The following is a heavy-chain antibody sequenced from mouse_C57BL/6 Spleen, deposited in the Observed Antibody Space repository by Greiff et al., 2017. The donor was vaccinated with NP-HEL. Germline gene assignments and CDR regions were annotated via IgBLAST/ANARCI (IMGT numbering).Heavy chain of an antibody. Sequence: QVQLQQSGAELAKPGASVKLSCKASGYTFTSYWMHWVKQRPGQGLEWIGYINPSSGYTKYNQKFKDKATLTAGKSSSTAYMQLSSLTYEDSAVYYCARVRQLRLGDYWGQGTSVTVSS. CDR3: ARVRQLRLGDY. CDR1: GYTFTSYW. V-gene: IGHV1-7*01. CDR2: INPSSGYT. D-gene: IGHD3-2*02. J-gene: IGHJ4*01.